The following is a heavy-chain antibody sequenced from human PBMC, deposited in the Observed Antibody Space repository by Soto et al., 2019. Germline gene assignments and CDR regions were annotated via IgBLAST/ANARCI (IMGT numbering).Heavy chain of an antibody. Sequence: SFRCTVSRGSFSGHYWRWIRQPPGKGLGCIVKINHSGSTYYNPSLKSRVTISVDTSKNQFSLKLSSVTAADTAVYYCARSFRLWWFEPTKEYYFDYWGQGTLVTVSS. J-gene: IGHJ4*02. D-gene: IGHD2-21*01. CDR2: INHSGST. CDR3: ARSFRLWWFEPTKEYYFDY. CDR1: RGSFSGHY. V-gene: IGHV4-34*01.